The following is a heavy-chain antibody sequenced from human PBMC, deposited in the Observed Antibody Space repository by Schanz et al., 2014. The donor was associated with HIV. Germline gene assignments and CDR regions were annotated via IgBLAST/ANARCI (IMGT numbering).Heavy chain of an antibody. CDR3: ARDLHDYGDARTDY. Sequence: VQLVESGGGVVQPGGSLRLSCAASGFDFGVYGMHWVRQAPGKGPEWEANIKEDGSEKYHADSVKGRFTISRDNAKNSLHLQMSRLGAEDTAVYYCARDLHDYGDARTDYWGQGILVTVSS. CDR2: IKEDGSEK. CDR1: GFDFGVYG. D-gene: IGHD4-17*01. J-gene: IGHJ4*02. V-gene: IGHV3-7*01.